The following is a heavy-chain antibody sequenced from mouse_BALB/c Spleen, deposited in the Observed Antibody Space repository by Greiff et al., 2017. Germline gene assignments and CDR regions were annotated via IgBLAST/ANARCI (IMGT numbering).Heavy chain of an antibody. CDR1: GFTFNTYA. Sequence: DVKLQESGGGLVQPKGSLKLSCAASGFTFNTYAMHWVCQAPGKGLEWVARIRSKSNNYATYYADSVKDRFTISRDDSQSMLYLQMNNLKTEDTAMYYCVRGGDAMDYWGQGTSVTVSS. CDR3: VRGGDAMDY. V-gene: IGHV10-3*03. J-gene: IGHJ4*01. CDR2: IRSKSNNYAT.